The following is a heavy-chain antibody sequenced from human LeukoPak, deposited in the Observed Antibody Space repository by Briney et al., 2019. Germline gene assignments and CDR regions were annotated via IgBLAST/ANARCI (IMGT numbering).Heavy chain of an antibody. D-gene: IGHD3-10*01. CDR3: ARQLWFGESRNYYMDV. CDR2: IYYRGNT. J-gene: IGHJ6*03. Sequence: SEALSLTCTVSGGSINSSSHYWGWIRQPPGKGLEWIGSIYYRGNTDYNPSLKSRITISVDTSKNQFSLQLSSVTAADTAVYYCARQLWFGESRNYYMDVWGKGTTVTISS. V-gene: IGHV4-39*01. CDR1: GGSINSSSHY.